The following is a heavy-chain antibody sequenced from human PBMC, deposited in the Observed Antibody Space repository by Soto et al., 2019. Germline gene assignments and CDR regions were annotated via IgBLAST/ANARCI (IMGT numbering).Heavy chain of an antibody. CDR2: ISAYNGNT. CDR3: ARSSYSSSPDYYYGMDV. D-gene: IGHD6-6*01. CDR1: GYTFTSYG. J-gene: IGHJ6*02. Sequence: QVQLVQSGSEVKKPGASVKVSCKASGYTFTSYGITWMRQVPGQGPEWMGWISAYNGNTHHAQKVQGRVTLTTDTSTTTAYMELRSLRSDDTAVYYCARSSYSSSPDYYYGMDVWGQGTTVTVSS. V-gene: IGHV1-18*01.